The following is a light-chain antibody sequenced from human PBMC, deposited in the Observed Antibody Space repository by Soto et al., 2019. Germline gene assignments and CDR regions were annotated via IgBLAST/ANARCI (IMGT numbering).Light chain of an antibody. CDR3: SSYAGSNNFV. Sequence: QSVLTQPPSASGSPGQSVTISCTGTSSDIGAYIYVSWYQQHPGKAPKLMISEVSRRPSGVPERFSGSKSGNTASLTVSGLQADDYAHYYCSSYAGSNNFVFGTGTKVTVL. CDR2: EVS. V-gene: IGLV2-8*01. CDR1: SSDIGAYIY. J-gene: IGLJ1*01.